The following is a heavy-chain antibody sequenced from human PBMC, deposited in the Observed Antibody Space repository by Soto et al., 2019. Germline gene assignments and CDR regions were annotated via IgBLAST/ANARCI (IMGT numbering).Heavy chain of an antibody. CDR3: ARDESYSSGWYPFDY. D-gene: IGHD6-19*01. V-gene: IGHV3-21*01. CDR1: GFTFSSYS. Sequence: GGSLRLSCAASGFTFSSYSMNWVRQAPGKGLEWVSSISSSSSYIYYADSVKGRFTISRDNAKNSLYLQMNSLRAEDTAVYYCARDESYSSGWYPFDYWGQGTLVTVSS. J-gene: IGHJ4*02. CDR2: ISSSSSYI.